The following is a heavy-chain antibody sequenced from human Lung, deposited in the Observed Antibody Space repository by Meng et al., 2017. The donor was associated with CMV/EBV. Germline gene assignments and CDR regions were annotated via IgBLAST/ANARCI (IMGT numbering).Heavy chain of an antibody. CDR3: AGGGGGGGSDPGGAY. CDR1: GYTFTSYG. D-gene: IGHD1-26*01. CDR2: ISAYNGNT. J-gene: IGHJ4*02. Sequence: ASXXVSXKASGYTFTSYGISWVRQAPGQGREWMGWISAYNGNTNYAQKLQGRVTMTTDTSTSTAYMELRSLRSDDTAVYYRAGGGGGGGSDPGGAYWGQGTLVTVSS. V-gene: IGHV1-18*01.